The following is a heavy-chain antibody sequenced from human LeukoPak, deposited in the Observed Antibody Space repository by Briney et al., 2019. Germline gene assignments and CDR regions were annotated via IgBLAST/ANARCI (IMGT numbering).Heavy chain of an antibody. Sequence: GGSLRLSCAASGFTFSSYWMHWVRQAPGKGLVWVSRINSDGSSTSYADSVKGRFTISRDNAKNTLYLQMNSLRAEDTAVYYCATTGSGSYYDYWGQGTLVTVSS. CDR1: GFTFSSYW. D-gene: IGHD1-26*01. CDR3: ATTGSGSYYDY. J-gene: IGHJ4*02. CDR2: INSDGSST. V-gene: IGHV3-74*01.